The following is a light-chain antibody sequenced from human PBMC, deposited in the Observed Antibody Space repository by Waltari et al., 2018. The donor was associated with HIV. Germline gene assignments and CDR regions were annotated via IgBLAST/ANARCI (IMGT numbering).Light chain of an antibody. Sequence: QSVLTQPASVSGSPGQSITISCTGTNDDIGSYIYVYWYQQHPGKVPKLLMYDVSSRPSGVSDRFSGSKSGHTASLTISGIQTEDEAHYYCTSYTSHGTVVFGGGTKLTVL. J-gene: IGLJ2*01. V-gene: IGLV2-14*03. CDR2: DVS. CDR3: TSYTSHGTVV. CDR1: NDDIGSYIY.